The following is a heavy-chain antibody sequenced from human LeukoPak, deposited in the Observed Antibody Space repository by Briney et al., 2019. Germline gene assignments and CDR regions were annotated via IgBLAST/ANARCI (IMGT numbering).Heavy chain of an antibody. CDR3: ARFKGGSQSSRFDP. Sequence: SQTLSLTCAISGDSVSSNSAAWNWIRQSPSRGLEWLGRTYYRSKWYNDYAVSVKSRITINPDTSKNQFSLKLSSVTAADTAVYYCARFKGGSQSSRFDPWGQGTLVTVSS. CDR1: GDSVSSNSAA. CDR2: TYYRSKWYN. J-gene: IGHJ5*02. D-gene: IGHD6-13*01. V-gene: IGHV6-1*01.